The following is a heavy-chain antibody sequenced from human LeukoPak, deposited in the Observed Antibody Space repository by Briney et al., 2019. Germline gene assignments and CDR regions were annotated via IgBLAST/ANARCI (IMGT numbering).Heavy chain of an antibody. D-gene: IGHD6-25*01. J-gene: IGHJ6*02. V-gene: IGHV3-48*03. CDR3: ATDSGHYYYGMDV. CDR2: ISGSGSII. CDR1: GXFFSSYE. Sequence: GGSLRLSFEASGXFFSSYEMNWVRQAPGKGLEWVAYISGSGSIISYADSVKGRFSISRDNAKNSLFLQMNSLTVDDTAIYYCATDSGHYYYGMDVWGQGTTVTVSS.